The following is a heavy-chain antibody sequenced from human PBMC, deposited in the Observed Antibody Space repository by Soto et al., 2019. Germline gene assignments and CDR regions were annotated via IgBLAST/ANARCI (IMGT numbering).Heavy chain of an antibody. D-gene: IGHD2-21*01. CDR2: IFWNDDE. V-gene: IGHV2-5*01. CDR1: GFSLSTSEVG. J-gene: IGHJ5*02. CDR3: AHTKVFDWFDP. Sequence: SGPTLVNPTQTVTLTCTFSGFSLSTSEVGVGWIRQPPGKALEWLALIFWNDDERYSPSLKSRLTITRDISRNQVVLTMTNMDPVDTATYYCAHTKVFDWFDPWGQGTLVTVSS.